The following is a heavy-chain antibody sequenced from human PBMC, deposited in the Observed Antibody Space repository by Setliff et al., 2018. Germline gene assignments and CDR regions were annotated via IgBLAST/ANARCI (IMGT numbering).Heavy chain of an antibody. CDR3: ARGPSWQGGAYYFDF. Sequence: GASVKVSCKASGYTFTSYDINWVRQATGQGLEWMGWMNPNSGNTGYAQKLQGRVTFTRNTSTNTAYMELSSLISEDTAVHYCARGPSWQGGAYYFDFWGQGTLVTVSS. J-gene: IGHJ4*02. CDR2: MNPNSGNT. D-gene: IGHD1-26*01. V-gene: IGHV1-8*01. CDR1: GYTFTSYD.